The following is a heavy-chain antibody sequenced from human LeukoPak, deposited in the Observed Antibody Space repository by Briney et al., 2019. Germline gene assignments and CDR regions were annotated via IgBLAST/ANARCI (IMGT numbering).Heavy chain of an antibody. Sequence: SETLSLTCTVSGGSISSSSCYWGWLRQPPGEGVECIGSIYYSGTTYYNPSLTIRVTTSVDTSTNQFSLKLSSVTAAYTSVYYCARRRMTGYYLNWGQGTLVTVSS. CDR1: GGSISSSSCY. J-gene: IGHJ4*02. CDR3: ARRRMTGYYLN. CDR2: IYYSGTT. D-gene: IGHD3-9*01. V-gene: IGHV4-39*01.